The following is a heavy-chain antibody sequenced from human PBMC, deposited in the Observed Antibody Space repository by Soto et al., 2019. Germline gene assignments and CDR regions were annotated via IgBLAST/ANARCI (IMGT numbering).Heavy chain of an antibody. V-gene: IGHV1-18*04. Sequence: QVQLVQSGAEVKKPGASVKVSCKASGYTFTTYGITWVRQAPGQGLEWMGWISAYSGNTNYAQKLQGRLTVTTATSTNTPYMGLRRLRSDDTAVYYCARVVKAGDYGDYGRYYFDYWGHGTLVTVSS. CDR3: ARVVKAGDYGDYGRYYFDY. J-gene: IGHJ4*01. D-gene: IGHD4-17*01. CDR2: ISAYSGNT. CDR1: GYTFTTYG.